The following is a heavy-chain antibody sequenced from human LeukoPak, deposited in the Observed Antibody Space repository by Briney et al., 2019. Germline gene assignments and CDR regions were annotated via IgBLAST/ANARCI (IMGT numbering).Heavy chain of an antibody. CDR2: IIPIFGTA. CDR1: GGTFSSYA. J-gene: IGHJ5*02. Sequence: SVKVSCKASGGTFSSYAISWVRQAPGQGLEWMGGIIPIFGTANYAQKFQGRVTITADESTSTAYMELSSLRSENTAVYYCARGVQLIKVGWFDPWGQGTLVTVSS. D-gene: IGHD6-13*01. CDR3: ARGVQLIKVGWFDP. V-gene: IGHV1-69*01.